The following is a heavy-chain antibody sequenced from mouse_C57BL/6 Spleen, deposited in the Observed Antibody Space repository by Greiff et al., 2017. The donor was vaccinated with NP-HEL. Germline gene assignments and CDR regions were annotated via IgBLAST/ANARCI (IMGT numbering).Heavy chain of an antibody. J-gene: IGHJ1*03. V-gene: IGHV1-26*01. CDR3: ARSETITTGYFDV. D-gene: IGHD1-1*01. Sequence: EVQLQQSGPELVKPGASVKISCKASGYTFTDYYMNWVKQSHGKSLEWIGDINPNNGGTSYNQKFKGKATLTVDKSSSPAYMELRSLTSEDSAVYYCARSETITTGYFDVWGTGTTVTVSS. CDR2: INPNNGGT. CDR1: GYTFTDYY.